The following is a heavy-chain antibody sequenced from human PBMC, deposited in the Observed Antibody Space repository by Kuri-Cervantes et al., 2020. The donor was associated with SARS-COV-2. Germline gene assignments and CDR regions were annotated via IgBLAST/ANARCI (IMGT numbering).Heavy chain of an antibody. D-gene: IGHD3-16*01. V-gene: IGHV3-33*08. J-gene: IGHJ6*03. CDR1: GFTFSNYA. Sequence: GGSLRLSCVASGFTFSNYAIHWVRQAPGKGLEWVAVIWYDGKNEYYAGSVKGRFTISGDNSRNTVLLQMNILRAEDTAIYYCARGAANYYMDVWGTGTTVTVSS. CDR2: IWYDGKNE. CDR3: ARGAANYYMDV.